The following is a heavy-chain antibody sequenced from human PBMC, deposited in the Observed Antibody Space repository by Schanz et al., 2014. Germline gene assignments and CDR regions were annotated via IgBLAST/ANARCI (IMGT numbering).Heavy chain of an antibody. CDR2: ISSDGSKK. J-gene: IGHJ4*02. D-gene: IGHD4-17*01. Sequence: VQLLESGGGLVQPGGSLRLSCAVSGFSFSSYTMSWVRQAPGKGLQWVAVISSDGSKKLYADSVKARFTISRDNSKNSVSLQMDSLRPEDTAVYFCARGYGDSPTDFWGQGTLVTVSS. V-gene: IGHV3-30*17. CDR1: GFSFSSYT. CDR3: ARGYGDSPTDF.